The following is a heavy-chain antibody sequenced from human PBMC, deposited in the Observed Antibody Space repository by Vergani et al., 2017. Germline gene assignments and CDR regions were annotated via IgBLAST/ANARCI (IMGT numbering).Heavy chain of an antibody. V-gene: IGHV4-61*02. CDR3: ARGEGSWSNNWFDP. CDR1: GVSISSGSYY. CDR2: IYTSGST. Sequence: QVQLQESGPGLVKPSQTLSLTCTVSGVSISSGSYYWSWIRQPAGKGLEWIGRIYTSGSTYYNPSLKSRDTMSVDTSKNQFSLKLSSVTAADTAVYYCARGEGSWSNNWFDPWGQGTLVTVSS. D-gene: IGHD3-10*01. J-gene: IGHJ5*02.